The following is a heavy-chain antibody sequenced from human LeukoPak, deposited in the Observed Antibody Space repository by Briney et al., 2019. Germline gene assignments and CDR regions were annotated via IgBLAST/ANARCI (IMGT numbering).Heavy chain of an antibody. Sequence: GGSLRLSCAASGFTFSTYGMSWVRQAPGKGLEWVSAVRGSGSDTYYADSVKGRFTISRDNVKNSLYLQMNSLRDEDTAVYYCARDEKYAFDIWGQGTMVTVSS. V-gene: IGHV3-23*01. CDR1: GFTFSTYG. J-gene: IGHJ3*02. CDR2: VRGSGSDT. CDR3: ARDEKYAFDI.